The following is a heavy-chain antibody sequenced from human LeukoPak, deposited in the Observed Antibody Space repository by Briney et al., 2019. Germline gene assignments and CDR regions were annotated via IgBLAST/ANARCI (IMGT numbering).Heavy chain of an antibody. Sequence: PGWSLRLSCAASGFTVSSNYMSWVRQAPGKGLEWVSVIYSGGSTYYADSVKGRFTISRDNSKNTLYLQMNSLRAEDTAVYYCARVLATIMSYYGMDVWGQGTTVTVSS. J-gene: IGHJ6*02. CDR1: GFTVSSNY. CDR3: ARVLATIMSYYGMDV. V-gene: IGHV3-53*01. CDR2: IYSGGST. D-gene: IGHD5-24*01.